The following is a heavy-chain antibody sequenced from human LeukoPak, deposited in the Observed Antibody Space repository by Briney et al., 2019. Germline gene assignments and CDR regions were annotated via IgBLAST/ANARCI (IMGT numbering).Heavy chain of an antibody. Sequence: GGSLRLSCAASGFKFAGYSMHWVRQAPGKGLEWVSTISGSGDSTYYADSVKGRFTISGDNSKNTLYLQMNSLRAEDTAVYYCAGVAGMVRGVMGPDYWGQGTLVTVSS. D-gene: IGHD3-10*01. J-gene: IGHJ4*02. CDR1: GFKFAGYS. V-gene: IGHV3-23*01. CDR2: ISGSGDST. CDR3: AGVAGMVRGVMGPDY.